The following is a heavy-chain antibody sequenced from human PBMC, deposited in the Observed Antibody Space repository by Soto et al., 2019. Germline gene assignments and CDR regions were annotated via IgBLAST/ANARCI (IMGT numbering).Heavy chain of an antibody. D-gene: IGHD3-10*01. V-gene: IGHV3-23*01. J-gene: IGHJ6*02. CDR2: ISSTAGRTS. CDR3: AKGVLSFHYGMEV. Sequence: GGSLRLSCATSGFTFNTYPMTWVRQAPGKGLEWVSSISSTAGRTSSYADSVKGRFAISRDFSDNTVYLQMNNLRVDDTAVYFCAKGVLSFHYGMEVWGQGTTV. CDR1: GFTFNTYP.